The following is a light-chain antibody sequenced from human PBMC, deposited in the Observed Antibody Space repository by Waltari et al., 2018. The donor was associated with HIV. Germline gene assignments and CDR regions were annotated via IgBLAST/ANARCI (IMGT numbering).Light chain of an antibody. J-gene: IGLJ3*02. Sequence: QSALTQPASVSGSPGQSITLSCTGTSSDVGDYHYVSWFQQHPGKVPKLLIYEVSNRPSGVSYRFSGSKSGNTASLAISGLQAEDEADYYCASYTSTSARVFGGGTKVTVL. CDR1: SSDVGDYHY. CDR2: EVS. V-gene: IGLV2-14*01. CDR3: ASYTSTSARV.